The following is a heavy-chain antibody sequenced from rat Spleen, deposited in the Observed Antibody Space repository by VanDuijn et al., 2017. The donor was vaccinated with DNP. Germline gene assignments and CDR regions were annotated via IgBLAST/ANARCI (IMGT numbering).Heavy chain of an antibody. V-gene: IGHV3-4*01. CDR1: GYTITSGY. D-gene: IGHD1-5*01. CDR2: ISYSGST. Sequence: EIQLQESGPGLVKPSQSLSLTCSVPGYTITSGYDWSWIRKFPGNKMEWMGYISYSGSTNYNPSLKSRISITRDTSKNQFFLQVNSVNTEDTATYYCARWNIGTSTLDYWGQGVMVTVSS. J-gene: IGHJ2*01. CDR3: ARWNIGTSTLDY.